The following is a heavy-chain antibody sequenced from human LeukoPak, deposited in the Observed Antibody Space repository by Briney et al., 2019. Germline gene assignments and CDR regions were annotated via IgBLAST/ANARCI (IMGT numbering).Heavy chain of an antibody. CDR1: GYTFTGYY. J-gene: IGHJ4*02. CDR3: ARDKYYDYVWGSYRPDY. D-gene: IGHD3-16*02. Sequence: GASVKVSCKASGYTFTGYYMHWVRQAPGQGLEWMGRINPNSGGTNYAQKFQGRVTMTRHTSISTAYMELSRLRYDDTAVYYCARDKYYDYVWGSYRPDYWGQGTLVTVSS. CDR2: INPNSGGT. V-gene: IGHV1-2*06.